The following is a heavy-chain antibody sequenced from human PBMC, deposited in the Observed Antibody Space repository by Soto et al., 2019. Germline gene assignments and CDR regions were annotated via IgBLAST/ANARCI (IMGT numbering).Heavy chain of an antibody. Sequence: TVSGGSISSSDYYWAWVRQPPGKGLEWIGSIFHSGTTYYNPSLKSRVTISVDTSKNQFSLMLSAVTAADTAVYYCARGAGSPTYYYGVDVWGQGTRVTVSS. D-gene: IGHD2-15*01. CDR2: IFHSGTT. V-gene: IGHV4-39*01. CDR3: ARGAGSPTYYYGVDV. CDR1: GGSISSSDYY. J-gene: IGHJ6*02.